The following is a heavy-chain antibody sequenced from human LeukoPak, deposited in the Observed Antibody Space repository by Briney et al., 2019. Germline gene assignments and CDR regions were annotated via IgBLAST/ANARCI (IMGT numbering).Heavy chain of an antibody. CDR2: ISYDGSDE. Sequence: GGSLRLSCVASGLAFSSYSMHWVRQAPGKGLEWVEVISYDGSDEYYTDSVKGRFTISRDNSKNTVYLQMNSLRADDTAVYYCARDFTPEWFDIHWGQGTLVTVS. CDR1: GLAFSSYS. D-gene: IGHD3-3*01. CDR3: ARDFTPEWFDIH. V-gene: IGHV3-30*04. J-gene: IGHJ4*02.